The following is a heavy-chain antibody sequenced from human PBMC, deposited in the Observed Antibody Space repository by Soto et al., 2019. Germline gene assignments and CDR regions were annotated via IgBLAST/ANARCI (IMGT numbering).Heavy chain of an antibody. CDR3: ARGRVTGTLLILDFDY. V-gene: IGHV1-18*01. CDR2: ISAYNGNT. D-gene: IGHD1-7*01. J-gene: IGHJ4*02. Sequence: QVQLVQSGAEVKNPGASVKVSCKASGYTFTSYGISWVRQAPGQGLEWMGWISAYNGNTNYAQKLQGRVTMNTDTPTSTAYMELRSLRSDDTAVYYCARGRVTGTLLILDFDYWGQGTLVTVSS. CDR1: GYTFTSYG.